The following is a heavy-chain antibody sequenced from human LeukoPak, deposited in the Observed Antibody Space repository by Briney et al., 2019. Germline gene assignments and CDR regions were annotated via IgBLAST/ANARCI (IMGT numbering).Heavy chain of an antibody. Sequence: GGSLRLSCTASGFTFSSYGMHWVRQAPGKGLEWVAVISYDGSNKYYADSVKGRFTISRDNSKNTLSLQMNSLRAEDTAIYYCARKGAPRDAFDIWGQGTMVTVSS. J-gene: IGHJ3*02. CDR1: GFTFSSYG. V-gene: IGHV3-30*03. CDR2: ISYDGSNK. CDR3: ARKGAPRDAFDI.